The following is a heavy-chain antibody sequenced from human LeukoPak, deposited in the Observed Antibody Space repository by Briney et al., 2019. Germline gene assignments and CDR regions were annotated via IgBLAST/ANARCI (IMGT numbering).Heavy chain of an antibody. Sequence: SETLSLTCAVSGGSISSSNWWSWVRQPPGKGLEWIGEIYHSGNTNYNPSLKNRVTISVDKSENQFSLKLSSVTAADTAVYYCAILLDGYNPNDAFDIWGQGTMVTVSS. J-gene: IGHJ3*02. CDR2: IYHSGNT. V-gene: IGHV4-4*02. D-gene: IGHD5-24*01. CDR3: AILLDGYNPNDAFDI. CDR1: GGSISSSNW.